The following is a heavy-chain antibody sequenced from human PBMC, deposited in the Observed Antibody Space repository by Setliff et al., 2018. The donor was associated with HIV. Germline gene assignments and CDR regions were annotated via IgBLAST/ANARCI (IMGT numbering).Heavy chain of an antibody. Sequence: AGGSLRLSCAASGFTFSSYIMNWVRQAPGKGLEWVSSISSSSSYIYYADSVKGRFTISRDNAKNSLYLQMNSLRAEDTAVYYCAKDRIEAAMVDYWGQGTLVTVSS. D-gene: IGHD6-13*01. CDR2: ISSSSSYI. CDR1: GFTFSSYI. CDR3: AKDRIEAAMVDY. J-gene: IGHJ4*02. V-gene: IGHV3-21*01.